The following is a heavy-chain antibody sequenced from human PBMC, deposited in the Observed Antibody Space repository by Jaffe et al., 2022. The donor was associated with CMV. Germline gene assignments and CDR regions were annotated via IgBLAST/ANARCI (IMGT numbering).Heavy chain of an antibody. CDR1: GFTFSTSA. Sequence: EVHLVESGGGVVQPGGSLRLSCEASGFTFSTSAMSWVRQAPGKGLEWVSSINHSGDTTYYADSVKGRFTISRDNSKNTLYLQVNSLRAEDTALYHCAKDIGSPGSNWFDSWGQGSLVTVSS. J-gene: IGHJ5*01. CDR3: AKDIGSPGSNWFDS. V-gene: IGHV3-23*04. D-gene: IGHD6-13*01. CDR2: INHSGDTT.